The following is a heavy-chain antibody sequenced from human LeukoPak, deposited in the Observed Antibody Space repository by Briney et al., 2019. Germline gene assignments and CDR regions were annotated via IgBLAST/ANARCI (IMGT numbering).Heavy chain of an antibody. Sequence: GGSLRLSCAASGFTFSSYWMHWVRQAPGKGPVWVSRIKSDGSDTSYADSVKGRFTISRDNAKNTLYLQMNSLGAEDTAVYYCARGYSGYFYYWGQGTLVTVSS. J-gene: IGHJ4*02. CDR3: ARGYSGYFYY. CDR2: IKSDGSDT. D-gene: IGHD5-12*01. V-gene: IGHV3-74*01. CDR1: GFTFSSYW.